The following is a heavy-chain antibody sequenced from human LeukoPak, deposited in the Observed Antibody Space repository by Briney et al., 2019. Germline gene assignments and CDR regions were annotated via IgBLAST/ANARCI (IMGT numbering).Heavy chain of an antibody. CDR3: ARVYLERLTAGYFDH. CDR2: ISDDGRQT. CDR1: GFTFSSYS. J-gene: IGHJ4*02. Sequence: SGGSLRLSCAASGFTFSSYSMNWVRQAPGKGLEWVAVISDDGRQTYYADSVKGRLTISRDNSKNTVYLQMNSLRDEDSATYYCARVYLERLTAGYFDHWGQGTLVTVSP. V-gene: IGHV3-30*03. D-gene: IGHD2-8*01.